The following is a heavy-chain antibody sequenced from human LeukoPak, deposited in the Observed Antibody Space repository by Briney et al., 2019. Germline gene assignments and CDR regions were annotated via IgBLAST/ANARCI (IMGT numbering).Heavy chain of an antibody. D-gene: IGHD3-22*01. V-gene: IGHV1-2*02. CDR2: INPNSGGT. CDR3: ARGHDSSGYIPDY. Sequence: ASVKVSCKASGYTFTGYYMHWVRQAPGQGFEWMGWINPNSGGTNYAQKFQGRVTMTGDTSISTAYMELSRLRSDDTAVYYCARGHDSSGYIPDYWGQGTLVTVSS. CDR1: GYTFTGYY. J-gene: IGHJ4*02.